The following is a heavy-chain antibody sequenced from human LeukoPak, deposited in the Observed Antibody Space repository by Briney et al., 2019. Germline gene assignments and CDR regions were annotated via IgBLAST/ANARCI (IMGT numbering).Heavy chain of an antibody. Sequence: SETLSLTCTVSGGSISSYFWSWIRQPAGKGLEWIGRISSTGRTDYNPSLTSRVTISVDTSKNQFSLKLSSVTAADTAVYYCARGRELNYFDYWGQGTLVTVSS. V-gene: IGHV4-4*07. CDR3: ARGRELNYFDY. CDR2: ISSTGRT. J-gene: IGHJ4*02. D-gene: IGHD1-26*01. CDR1: GGSISSYF.